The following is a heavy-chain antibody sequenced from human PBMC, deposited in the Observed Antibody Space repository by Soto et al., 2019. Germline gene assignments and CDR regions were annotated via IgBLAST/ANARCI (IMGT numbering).Heavy chain of an antibody. D-gene: IGHD3-9*01. J-gene: IGHJ6*02. CDR1: GGTFSSYT. V-gene: IGHV1-69*02. CDR3: AIEYFDILAGSSSHYFYGMDV. Sequence: SVKVSCKASGGTFSSYTSSWVRQAPGQGLEWMGRIIPILGIANYAQKFQGRVTITADKSTSAVYMELSSLRSEDTAVYYCAIEYFDILAGSSSHYFYGMDVWGQGTTVTVSS. CDR2: IIPILGIA.